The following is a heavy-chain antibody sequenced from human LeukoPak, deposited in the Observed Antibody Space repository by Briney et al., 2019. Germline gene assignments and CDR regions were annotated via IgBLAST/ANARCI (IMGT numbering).Heavy chain of an antibody. Sequence: GGSLRLSCAASGFTFSSYWNHWVRQVPGKGLVWVSRLNGDGSSISYADSVKGRFTISRDNAKNTLYLQMNSLRAEDTAVYFCVRSRYSGSSPDYWGQGILVTVSS. CDR2: LNGDGSSI. J-gene: IGHJ4*02. V-gene: IGHV3-74*01. D-gene: IGHD1-26*01. CDR1: GFTFSSYW. CDR3: VRSRYSGSSPDY.